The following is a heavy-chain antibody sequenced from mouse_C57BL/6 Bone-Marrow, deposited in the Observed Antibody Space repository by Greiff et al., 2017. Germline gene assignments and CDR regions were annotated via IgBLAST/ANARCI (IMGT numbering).Heavy chain of an antibody. Sequence: QVQLQQPGAELVKPGASVKMSCKASGYTFTSYWITWVKQRPGQGLEWIGDIYPGSGSTNYNEKFKSKATLTVATSSSTAYMQLSSLTSADSAVYYCARYGFAWFAYWGQGTLVTVSA. D-gene: IGHD2-2*01. CDR2: IYPGSGST. CDR1: GYTFTSYW. V-gene: IGHV1-55*01. J-gene: IGHJ3*01. CDR3: ARYGFAWFAY.